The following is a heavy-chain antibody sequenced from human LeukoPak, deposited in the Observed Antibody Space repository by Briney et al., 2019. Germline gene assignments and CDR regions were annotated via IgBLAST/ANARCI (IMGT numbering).Heavy chain of an antibody. D-gene: IGHD6-13*01. V-gene: IGHV4-34*01. CDR1: GGSFSGYY. CDR2: INHSGST. Sequence: SETLSLTCAVYGGSFSGYYWSWIRQPPGKGLEWIGEINHSGSTNYNPSLKSRVTISVDTSKNQFSLKLSSVTAADTAVYYCARGLVAAAIFRSYWYFDLWGRGTLVTVSS. J-gene: IGHJ2*01. CDR3: ARGLVAAAIFRSYWYFDL.